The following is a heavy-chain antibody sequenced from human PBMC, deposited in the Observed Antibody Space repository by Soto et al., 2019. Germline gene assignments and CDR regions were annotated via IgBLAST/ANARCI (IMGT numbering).Heavy chain of an antibody. CDR1: GFSLSADGVG. V-gene: IGHV2-5*02. D-gene: IGHD2-2*01. Sequence: ITLKESGPTLVKPTQTLTLTCSFSGFSLSADGVGVGWIRQPPGKALEWLALIYWDDDTRYRPSLKSRRTITKDTSKNQVVLTRTNMDPVDTATYYCAHAYGGTSWPNDAFDVWGQGKVVTVSS. J-gene: IGHJ3*01. CDR3: AHAYGGTSWPNDAFDV. CDR2: IYWDDDT.